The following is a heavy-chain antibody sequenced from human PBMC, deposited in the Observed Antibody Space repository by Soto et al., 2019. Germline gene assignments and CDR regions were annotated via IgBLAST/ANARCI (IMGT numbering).Heavy chain of an antibody. J-gene: IGHJ6*02. Sequence: QVQLVQSGAEVKKPGSSVTVSCKASGGTFGNSAISWVRQAPGQGLEWMGGIIPIFSTPDYAQKFQGRVTITADESTTTAYMELTSLISEDTAIYYCARDKDRQQLGGNYYYGIDVWGQGTTVTVSS. D-gene: IGHD2-15*01. CDR3: ARDKDRQQLGGNYYYGIDV. V-gene: IGHV1-69*12. CDR1: GGTFGNSA. CDR2: IIPIFSTP.